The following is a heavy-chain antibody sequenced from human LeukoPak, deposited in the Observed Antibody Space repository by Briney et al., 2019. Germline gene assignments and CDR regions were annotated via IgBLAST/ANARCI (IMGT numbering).Heavy chain of an antibody. CDR2: ISSSSSYI. CDR1: GFTFSSYS. D-gene: IGHD6-19*01. J-gene: IGHJ4*02. CDR3: ARGSSGWTTHDY. Sequence: GGSLRLSCAASGFTFSSYSMNWVRQAPGKGLEWVSSISSSSSYIYYADSVKGRFTISRDNAKNSLYLQMNSLRAEDTAVYYCARGSSGWTTHDYRGEGTLVTVSS. V-gene: IGHV3-21*01.